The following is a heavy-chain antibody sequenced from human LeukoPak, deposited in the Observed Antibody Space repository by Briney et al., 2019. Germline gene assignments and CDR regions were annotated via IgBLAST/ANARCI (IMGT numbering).Heavy chain of an antibody. CDR2: IWYDGSNK. CDR3: AKDAYSSRDIDY. V-gene: IGHV3-33*06. J-gene: IGHJ4*02. D-gene: IGHD6-13*01. Sequence: PGRSLRLSCAASGFTFSSYGMHWVRQAPGKGLEWVAVIWYDGSNKYNADSVKGRFTISRDNSKNTLYLQMNSLRVEDTAVYCCAKDAYSSRDIDYWGQGTLVTVSS. CDR1: GFTFSSYG.